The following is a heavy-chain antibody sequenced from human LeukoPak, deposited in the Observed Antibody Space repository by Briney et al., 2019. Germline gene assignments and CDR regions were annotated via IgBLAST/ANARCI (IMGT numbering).Heavy chain of an antibody. V-gene: IGHV4-30-2*01. D-gene: IGHD2-2*01. CDR2: IYHSGST. Sequence: SETLSLTCTVSGGSISSGGYYWSWIRQPPRKGLEWIGYIYHSGSTYYNPSLKSRVTISVDRSKNQFSLKLSSVTAADTAVYYCARVGHCSSTSCYDYWGQGTLVTVSS. CDR3: ARVGHCSSTSCYDY. J-gene: IGHJ4*02. CDR1: GGSISSGGYY.